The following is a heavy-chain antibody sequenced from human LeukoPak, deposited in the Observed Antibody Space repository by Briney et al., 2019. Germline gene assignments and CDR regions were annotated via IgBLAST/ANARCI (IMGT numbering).Heavy chain of an antibody. CDR1: GYSFTSYW. V-gene: IGHV5-51*01. J-gene: IGHJ4*02. CDR2: IYPGDSDT. Sequence: GESLKISCKGSGYSFTSYWIGWVRQMPGKGLEWMGIIYPGDSDTRYSPSFQGQVTISADKSISTAYLQWSSLKASDTAMYYCARSPLYYRLSDERTTNYLSDYWGQGTLVTVSS. CDR3: ARSPLYYRLSDERTTNYLSDY. D-gene: IGHD2/OR15-2a*01.